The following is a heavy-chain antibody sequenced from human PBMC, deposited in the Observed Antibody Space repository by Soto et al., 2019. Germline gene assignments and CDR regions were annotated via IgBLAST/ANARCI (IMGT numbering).Heavy chain of an antibody. Sequence: QVQLVQSGAEVKKPGSSVKVSCKASGGTFSSYAISWVRQAPGQGLEWMGGIIPIFGTANYAQKFQGRVTITADESTRTAYMELSSMRSEDTAVYYWAGSLAKYYYYGMDVWGQWTTVTVSS. J-gene: IGHJ6*02. CDR1: GGTFSSYA. D-gene: IGHD5-12*01. V-gene: IGHV1-69*12. CDR3: AGSLAKYYYYGMDV. CDR2: IIPIFGTA.